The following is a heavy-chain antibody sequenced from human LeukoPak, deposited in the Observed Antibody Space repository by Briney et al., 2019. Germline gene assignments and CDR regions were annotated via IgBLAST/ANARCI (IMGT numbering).Heavy chain of an antibody. J-gene: IGHJ4*02. CDR2: INPNSGGT. D-gene: IGHD3-22*01. V-gene: IGHV1-2*02. Sequence: GASVKVSRKASGYTFTGYYMHWVRQAPGQGLEWMGWINPNSGGTNYAQKFQGRVTMTRDTSISTAYMELSRLRSDDTAVYYCARELGDSSGYREQDYWGQGTLVTVSS. CDR1: GYTFTGYY. CDR3: ARELGDSSGYREQDY.